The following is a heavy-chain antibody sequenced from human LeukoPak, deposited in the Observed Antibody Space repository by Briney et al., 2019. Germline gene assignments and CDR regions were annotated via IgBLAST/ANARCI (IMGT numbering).Heavy chain of an antibody. J-gene: IGHJ3*02. V-gene: IGHV3-43*01. CDR2: ISWDGGST. CDR1: GFTFDDYT. CDR3: AKDDSGSYYGDAFDI. D-gene: IGHD1-26*01. Sequence: GGSLRLSCAASGFTFDDYTMHWVRQAPGKGLEWVSLISWDGGSTYYADSVKGRFTISRGNSKNSLYLQMNSLRTEDTALYYCAKDDSGSYYGDAFDIWGQGTMVAVSS.